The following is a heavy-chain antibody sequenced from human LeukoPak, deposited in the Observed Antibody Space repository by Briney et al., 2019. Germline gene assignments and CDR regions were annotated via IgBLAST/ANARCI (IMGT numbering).Heavy chain of an antibody. CDR2: INPNSGGT. D-gene: IGHD2-15*01. J-gene: IGHJ3*02. CDR1: GYTFTGYY. V-gene: IGHV1-2*02. Sequence: ASVKVTCKASGYTFTGYYMHWVRQAPGQGLEWMGWINPNSGGTNYAQKFQGRVTMTRDTSISTAYMELSRLRSDDTAVYYCARGLLVEDAFDIWGQGTMVTVSS. CDR3: ARGLLVEDAFDI.